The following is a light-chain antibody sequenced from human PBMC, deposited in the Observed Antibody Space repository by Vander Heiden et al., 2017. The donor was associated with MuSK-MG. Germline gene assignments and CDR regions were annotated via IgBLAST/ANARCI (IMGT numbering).Light chain of an antibody. CDR3: EQANRVPVT. V-gene: IGKV1-12*01. Sequence: IQMNQPPSSVSASVGDRVTITCRASQGISSWLAWYQQKPGKAPKLLIYAASSLQSEVPSRFSGGRSGTDCALTICSLRTEDFATCYCEQANRVPVTFGQGTKLEIK. CDR2: AAS. J-gene: IGKJ2*01. CDR1: QGISSW.